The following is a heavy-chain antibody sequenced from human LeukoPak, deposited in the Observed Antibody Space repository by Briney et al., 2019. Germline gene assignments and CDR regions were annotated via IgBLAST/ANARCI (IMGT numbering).Heavy chain of an antibody. CDR3: VKFAPGSLSGDWFDP. J-gene: IGHJ5*02. CDR2: ISGTVGTT. CDR1: GFTFSISA. D-gene: IGHD7-27*01. V-gene: IGHV3-23*01. Sequence: GGSLRLSRAASGFTFSISAMSWVRQAPGKGLEWVSAISGTVGTTWYADSVKGRFTISRDNSKNTLFLQMNSLGAEDTAIYYCVKFAPGSLSGDWFDPWGQGTLVTVSS.